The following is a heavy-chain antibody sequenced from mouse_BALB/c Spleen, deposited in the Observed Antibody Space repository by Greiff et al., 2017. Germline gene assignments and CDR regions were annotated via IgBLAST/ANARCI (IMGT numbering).Heavy chain of an antibody. CDR1: GYTFTDYA. Sequence: VQLQQSGPELLGPGVSVRISCKGSGYTFTDYAMHWVKQSHAKSLEWIGVISTYYGNTNYNQKFKGKATMTVDKSSSTAYMELARLTSEDSAIYYCARGSSLSLWYFDVWGAGTTVTVSS. CDR3: ARGSSLSLWYFDV. CDR2: ISTYYGNT. V-gene: IGHV1-67*01. D-gene: IGHD1-1*01. J-gene: IGHJ1*01.